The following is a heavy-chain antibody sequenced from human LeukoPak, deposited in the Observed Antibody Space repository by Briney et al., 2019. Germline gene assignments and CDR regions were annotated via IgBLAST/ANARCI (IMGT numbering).Heavy chain of an antibody. CDR3: ASRVFDY. Sequence: PSETLSLTCAVYGGSFSGYYWSWIRQPPGKGLEWIGEINHSGSTNYNPSLKSRVTISVDTSKNQFSLKLSSVTAADTAVNYCASRVFDYWGQGTLVTVSS. CDR1: GGSFSGYY. J-gene: IGHJ4*02. V-gene: IGHV4-34*01. CDR2: INHSGST.